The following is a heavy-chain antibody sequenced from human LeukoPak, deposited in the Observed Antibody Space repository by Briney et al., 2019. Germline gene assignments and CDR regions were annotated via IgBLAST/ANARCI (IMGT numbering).Heavy chain of an antibody. Sequence: ASVKVSCKASGYTFTGYYMHWVRQAPGQGLEWMGWINPNSGGTNYAQKFQGRVTMTRDTSISTAYMELSRLRSDDTAVYYCARVSRFGGHGFDYWGQGTLVTVSS. CDR1: GYTFTGYY. CDR2: INPNSGGT. CDR3: ARVSRFGGHGFDY. V-gene: IGHV1-2*02. J-gene: IGHJ4*02. D-gene: IGHD3-10*01.